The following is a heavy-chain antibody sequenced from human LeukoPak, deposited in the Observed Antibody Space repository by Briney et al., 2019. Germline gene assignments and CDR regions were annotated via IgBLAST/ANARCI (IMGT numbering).Heavy chain of an antibody. V-gene: IGHV5-51*01. CDR2: IHPGDSEA. Sequence: GDSLKISCQAPGYRFTTYWIGWVRQMPGKGLEYMGIIHPGDSEARYSPSFQGQVTISVDRSSSTAYIQWSRLKASDTAMYYCATHPGGLQSGFDNWGQGTLVTVSS. D-gene: IGHD5-24*01. CDR1: GYRFTTYW. CDR3: ATHPGGLQSGFDN. J-gene: IGHJ4*02.